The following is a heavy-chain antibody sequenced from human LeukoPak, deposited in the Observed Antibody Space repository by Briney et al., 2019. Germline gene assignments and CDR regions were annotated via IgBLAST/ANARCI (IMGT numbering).Heavy chain of an antibody. Sequence: PSETLSLTCTVSGGSISSSSYYWGWIRQPPGKGLEWIGSIYYSGSTYYNPSLKSRVTTSVDTSKNQFSLKLSSVTAADTAVYYCTRDRAYGALDYWGQGTLVTVSS. CDR1: GGSISSSSYY. CDR2: IYYSGST. CDR3: TRDRAYGALDY. D-gene: IGHD4/OR15-4a*01. V-gene: IGHV4-39*02. J-gene: IGHJ4*02.